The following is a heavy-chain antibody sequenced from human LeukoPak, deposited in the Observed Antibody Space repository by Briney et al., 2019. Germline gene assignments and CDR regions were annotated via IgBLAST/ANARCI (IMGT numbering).Heavy chain of an antibody. CDR2: MNPNSGNT. J-gene: IGHJ4*02. V-gene: IGHV1-8*01. CDR1: GYTFTSYD. CDR3: AKPHRGVVPGY. Sequence: ASVKVSCKASGYTFTSYDINWVRQATGQGLEWMGWMNPNSGNTGYAQRFQGRITMTRNTSISTAYMELSSLRSEDTAVYYCAKPHRGVVPGYWGQGTLVTVSS. D-gene: IGHD2-2*01.